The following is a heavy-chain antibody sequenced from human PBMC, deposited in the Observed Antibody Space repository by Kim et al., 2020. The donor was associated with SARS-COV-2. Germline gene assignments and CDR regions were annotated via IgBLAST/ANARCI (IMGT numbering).Heavy chain of an antibody. CDR1: GGSISSYY. J-gene: IGHJ6*02. CDR3: ARERGDYGDYVGSDGMDV. D-gene: IGHD4-17*01. CDR2: IYYSGST. V-gene: IGHV4-59*01. Sequence: SETLSLTCTVSGGSISSYYWSWIRQPPGKGLEWIGYIYYSGSTNYNPSLKSRVTISVDTSKNQFSLKLSSVTAADTAVYYCARERGDYGDYVGSDGMDVWGQGTTVTVSS.